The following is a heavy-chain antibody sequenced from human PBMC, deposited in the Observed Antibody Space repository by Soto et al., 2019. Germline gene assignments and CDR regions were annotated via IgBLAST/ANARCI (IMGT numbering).Heavy chain of an antibody. Sequence: GGSLRLSCAASGFNFDNYWMAWVRQAPGKGLEWAANIKQDGSDKNYVDSVKGRFTISRDNAKNSLYLQMNSLRAEDSAVYSCARDTTGILDYWGQGTLVTVSS. J-gene: IGHJ4*02. CDR2: IKQDGSDK. CDR1: GFNFDNYW. V-gene: IGHV3-7*01. D-gene: IGHD1-1*01. CDR3: ARDTTGILDY.